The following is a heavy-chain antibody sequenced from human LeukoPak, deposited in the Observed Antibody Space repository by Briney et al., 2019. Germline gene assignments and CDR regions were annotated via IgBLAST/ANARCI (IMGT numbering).Heavy chain of an antibody. D-gene: IGHD2-2*01. CDR2: ISYDGSNK. Sequence: GRSLRLSCAASGFTFSSYGMHWVRQAPGKGLEWVAVISYDGSNKYYADSVKGRFTISRDNSKNTLYLQMNSLGAEDTAVYYCARCSSTGCASSPLAGYLYWGQGTLVTVSS. CDR1: GFTFSSYG. CDR3: ARCSSTGCASSPLAGYLY. V-gene: IGHV3-30*03. J-gene: IGHJ4*02.